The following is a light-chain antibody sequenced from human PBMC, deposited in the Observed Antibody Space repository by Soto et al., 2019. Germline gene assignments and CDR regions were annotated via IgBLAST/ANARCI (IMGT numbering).Light chain of an antibody. CDR3: SAWDDSLDGGV. J-gene: IGLJ3*02. CDR1: TSNIGENT. Sequence: QSVLTQPPSASGTPGQSVTISCSGSTSNIGENTVNWYQQLPGTAPKLLIYSDNQRPSGVPDRFSGSKSRTSASLVISGPQSEDEAHYYCSAWDDSLDGGVFGGGTKLTVL. CDR2: SDN. V-gene: IGLV1-44*01.